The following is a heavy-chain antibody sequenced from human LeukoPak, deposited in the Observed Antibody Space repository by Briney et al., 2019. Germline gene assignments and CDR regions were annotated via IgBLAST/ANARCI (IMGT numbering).Heavy chain of an antibody. D-gene: IGHD2-15*01. CDR1: GGTFSSYA. V-gene: IGHV1-69*04. Sequence: ASVKVSCKASGGTFSSYAISWVRQAPGQGLEWMGRIIPILGIANYAQKFQGRVTITADKSTSTAYMELSSLRSEDTAVYYCARALPGCSGGSCYPNSGLDIWGQGTMVTVSS. CDR3: ARALPGCSGGSCYPNSGLDI. J-gene: IGHJ3*02. CDR2: IIPILGIA.